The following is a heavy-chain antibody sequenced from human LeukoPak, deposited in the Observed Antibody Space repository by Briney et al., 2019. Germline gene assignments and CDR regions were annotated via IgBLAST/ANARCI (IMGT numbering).Heavy chain of an antibody. Sequence: SETLSLTCTVSGGSISSSSYYWGWDRQPPGKGLEWIGEINHSGSTYYNPSLKSRVTISVDTSKNQFSLKLSSVTAADTAVYYCARVSAGVRIAVAGYFDYWGQGTLVTVSS. CDR1: GGSISSSSYY. CDR3: ARVSAGVRIAVAGYFDY. J-gene: IGHJ4*02. V-gene: IGHV4-39*07. D-gene: IGHD6-19*01. CDR2: INHSGST.